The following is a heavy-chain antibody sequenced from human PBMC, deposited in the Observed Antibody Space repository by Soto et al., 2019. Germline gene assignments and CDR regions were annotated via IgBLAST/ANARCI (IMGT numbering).Heavy chain of an antibody. D-gene: IGHD6-13*01. J-gene: IGHJ4*02. CDR3: ARDSGAAGTGSPFDY. V-gene: IGHV1-69*13. CDR2: IIPIFGTA. Sequence: SVKVSCKASGGTFSSYAISWVRQAPGQGLEWMGGIIPIFGTANYAQKFQGRVTITADESTSTAYMELSSLRSEDTAVYYCARDSGAAGTGSPFDYWGQGTLVTVSS. CDR1: GGTFSSYA.